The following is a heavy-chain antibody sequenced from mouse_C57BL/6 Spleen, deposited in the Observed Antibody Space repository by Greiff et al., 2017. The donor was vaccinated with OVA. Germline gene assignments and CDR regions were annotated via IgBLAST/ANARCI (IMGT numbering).Heavy chain of an antibody. V-gene: IGHV10-1*01. J-gene: IGHJ4*01. CDR3: VMGGSSYYAMDY. CDR1: GFSFNTYA. Sequence: GGGLVQPKGSLKLSCAASGFSFNTYAMNWVRQAPGKGLEWVARIRSKSNNYATYYADSVKDRFTISRDDSESMLYLQMNNLKTEDTAVYYCVMGGSSYYAMDYWGQGTSVTVSS. D-gene: IGHD1-1*01. CDR2: IRSKSNNYAT.